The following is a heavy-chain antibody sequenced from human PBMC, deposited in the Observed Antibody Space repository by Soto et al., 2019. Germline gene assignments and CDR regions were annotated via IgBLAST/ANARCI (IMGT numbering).Heavy chain of an antibody. J-gene: IGHJ4*02. V-gene: IGHV1-69*01. Sequence: QVHLVQSGAEVKKPASSVKVSCQASGGTVSTYGITWVRQAPGHGLEWMGAIIPVVASTSSAQLFRGRLSITADEVSSTAYMELSGLTSQDTAIYYCARAGFSGSAIQPVEHWGQGNLLTVS. CDR1: GGTVSTYG. D-gene: IGHD1-26*01. CDR2: IIPVVAST. CDR3: ARAGFSGSAIQPVEH.